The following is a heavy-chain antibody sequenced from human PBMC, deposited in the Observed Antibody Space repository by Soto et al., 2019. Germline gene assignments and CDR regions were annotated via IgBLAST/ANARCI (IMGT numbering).Heavy chain of an antibody. CDR3: CGRFWGTSPYYGMDV. CDR2: IYHSGST. CDR1: GGSISSSNW. V-gene: IGHV4-4*02. J-gene: IGHJ6*02. Sequence: QSQTLSLTCAVSGGSISSSNWWSWVRQPPGKGLEWIGEIYHSGSTNYNPSLKSRVTISVDKSKNQFSLKLISVTAADTAGVYCCGRFWGTSPYYGMDVWGQGTTVTVSS. D-gene: IGHD3-16*01.